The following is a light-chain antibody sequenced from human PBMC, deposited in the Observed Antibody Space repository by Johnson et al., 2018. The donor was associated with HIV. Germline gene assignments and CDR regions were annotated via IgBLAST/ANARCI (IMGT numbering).Light chain of an antibody. CDR1: SSNIGNNY. CDR2: DNN. V-gene: IGLV1-51*01. CDR3: GTWDSTLSAWGG. J-gene: IGLJ1*01. Sequence: QSVLTQPPSVSAAPGQKVTISCSGSSSNIGNNYVSWYQQLPGTAPKLLIYDNNKRPSGIPDRFSGSKSGTSATLGITGLQTGDEADYYCGTWDSTLSAWGGVGTGTKVTVL.